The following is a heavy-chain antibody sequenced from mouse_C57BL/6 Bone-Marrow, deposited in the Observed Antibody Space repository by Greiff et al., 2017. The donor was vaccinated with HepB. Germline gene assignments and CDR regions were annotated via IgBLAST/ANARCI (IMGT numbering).Heavy chain of an antibody. V-gene: IGHV5-4*01. CDR2: ISDGGSYT. J-gene: IGHJ3*01. Sequence: EVQLVESGGGLVKPGGSLKLSCAASGFTFSSYAMPWVRQTPEKRLEWVATISDGGSYTYYPDNVKGRFTISRDNAKNNLYLQMSHLKSEDTAMYYCARGVRDYDNYFSWFAYWGQGTLVTVSA. CDR1: GFTFSSYA. CDR3: ARGVRDYDNYFSWFAY. D-gene: IGHD2-1*01.